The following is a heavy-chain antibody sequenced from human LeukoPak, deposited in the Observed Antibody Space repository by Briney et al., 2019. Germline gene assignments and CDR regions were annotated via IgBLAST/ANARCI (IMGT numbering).Heavy chain of an antibody. CDR3: ARDRFGYGDYREGWFDP. V-gene: IGHV4-39*07. CDR2: IYHSGST. J-gene: IGHJ5*02. D-gene: IGHD4-17*01. CDR1: GGSISSSSYY. Sequence: SETLSLTCTVSGGSISSSSYYWGWIRQPPGKGLEWIGEIYHSGSTNYNPSLKSRVTISVDKSKNQFSLKLSSVTAADTAVYYCARDRFGYGDYREGWFDPWGQGTLVTVSS.